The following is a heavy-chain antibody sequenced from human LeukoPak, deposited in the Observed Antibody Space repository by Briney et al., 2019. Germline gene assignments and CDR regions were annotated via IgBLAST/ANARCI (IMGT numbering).Heavy chain of an antibody. V-gene: IGHV1-18*01. J-gene: IGHJ1*01. CDR2: VSAYNGNT. D-gene: IGHD3-9*01. CDR3: ARFSKEVLRYFDLHSTTEYFQH. Sequence: GASVKVSCKASGYTFTSYGISWVRQAPGQGLEWMGWVSAYNGNTNYAQKLQGRVTTTTDTSTSTAYMELRSLRSDDTAVYYCARFSKEVLRYFDLHSTTEYFQHWGQGTLVTVSS. CDR1: GYTFTSYG.